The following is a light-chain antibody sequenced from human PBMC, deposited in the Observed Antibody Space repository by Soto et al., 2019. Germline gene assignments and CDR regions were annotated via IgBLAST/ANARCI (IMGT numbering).Light chain of an antibody. V-gene: IGKV3-15*01. CDR1: QSVSSN. J-gene: IGKJ1*01. Sequence: IVMTQSPATLSVSPGERATLSCRASQSVSSNLAWYQQKPRQAPRLLIYGPSTRATGIPARFSGSGSGTEFTLTISSLHSEDFAVYYCHQYNNWPPWTFGQRTKVEIK. CDR2: GPS. CDR3: HQYNNWPPWT.